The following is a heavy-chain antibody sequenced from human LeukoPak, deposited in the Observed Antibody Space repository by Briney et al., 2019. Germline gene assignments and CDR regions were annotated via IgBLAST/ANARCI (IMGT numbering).Heavy chain of an antibody. CDR3: ARSYGGHSVCDAFDI. V-gene: IGHV4-39*01. CDR2: IYYSGST. CDR1: GDSISRSLYY. J-gene: IGHJ3*02. D-gene: IGHD4-23*01. Sequence: PSETLSLTCTVSGDSISRSLYYWGWIRQPPGKGLEWIGTIYYSGSTYYSPSLKSRVTISVDTSKNQFSLKLTSVTAADTAVYYCARSYGGHSVCDAFDIWGQGTMVTVSS.